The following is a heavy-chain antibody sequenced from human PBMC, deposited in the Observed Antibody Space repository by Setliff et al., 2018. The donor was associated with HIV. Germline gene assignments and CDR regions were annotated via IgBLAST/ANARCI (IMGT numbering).Heavy chain of an antibody. V-gene: IGHV3-15*07. D-gene: IGHD3-3*01. J-gene: IGHJ4*02. CDR1: GFTFTNAW. Sequence: GGSLRLSCVVSGFTFTNAWMNWVRQAPGKGLEWLGRIRTKTDGGTADYAAPVKGRFTISRDDSQNTLYLQMNSLKTEDRAVYFCTRDRRGSNSWSGYNGGFDYWGQGTLVIVSS. CDR2: IRTKTDGGTA. CDR3: TRDRRGSNSWSGYNGGFDY.